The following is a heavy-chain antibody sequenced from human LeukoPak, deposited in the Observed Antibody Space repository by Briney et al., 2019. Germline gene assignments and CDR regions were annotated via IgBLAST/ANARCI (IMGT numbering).Heavy chain of an antibody. J-gene: IGHJ4*01. Sequence: SESLSLTCSVSGFSVNSYYYWVWILQPPGKGLEWIGAIFRDGYTYYTPSLESRVIISIDTSEDQFSLKLNSVTAADTAVYYCARGGGKTGPFHYWDHGALVTVSS. V-gene: IGHV4-38-2*02. D-gene: IGHD3-9*01. CDR1: GFSVNSYYY. CDR2: IFRDGYT. CDR3: ARGGGKTGPFHY.